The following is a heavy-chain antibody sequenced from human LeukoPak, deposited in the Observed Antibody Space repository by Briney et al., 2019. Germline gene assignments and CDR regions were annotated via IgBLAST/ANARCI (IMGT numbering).Heavy chain of an antibody. Sequence: GGSLRLSCAASGFTFSSYWMSWVRQAPGKGLEWVANIKRDGSENNYVDSVKGRFTISRDNAKNSLSLQMNSLTAEDTALYYCARIYAGQVVHLGIDHWGQGTLVTVSS. D-gene: IGHD2-15*01. CDR2: IKRDGSEN. J-gene: IGHJ4*02. CDR3: ARIYAGQVVHLGIDH. V-gene: IGHV3-7*01. CDR1: GFTFSSYW.